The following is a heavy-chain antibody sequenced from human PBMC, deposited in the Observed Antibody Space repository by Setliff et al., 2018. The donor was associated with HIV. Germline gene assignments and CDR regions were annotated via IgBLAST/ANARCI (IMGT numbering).Heavy chain of an antibody. J-gene: IGHJ6*03. V-gene: IGHV4-31*01. CDR2: IHYSGTT. Sequence: PSETLSLTCSIPGGSISSSAYYWTWIRQHPGKGLEWIGQIHYSGTTYYNPSLKSQFVISRDTFKNEFSLKVNSVTAADTAVYYCARETYYYYIDVWGRGTTVTVSS. CDR1: GGSISSSAYY. CDR3: ARETYYYYIDV.